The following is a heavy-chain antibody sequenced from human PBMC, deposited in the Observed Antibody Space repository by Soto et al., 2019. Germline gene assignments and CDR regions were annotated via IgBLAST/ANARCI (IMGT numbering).Heavy chain of an antibody. V-gene: IGHV3-66*01. Sequence: PGGSLRLSCAASGFTVSSNYMSWVRQAPGKGLEWVSVIYSGGSTYYADSVKGRFTISRDNSKNTLYLQMNSLRAEDTAVYYCARIAYYDFWSGYPDDAFDIWAQRTMVTVSS. CDR3: ARIAYYDFWSGYPDDAFDI. J-gene: IGHJ3*02. CDR1: GFTVSSNY. D-gene: IGHD3-3*01. CDR2: IYSGGST.